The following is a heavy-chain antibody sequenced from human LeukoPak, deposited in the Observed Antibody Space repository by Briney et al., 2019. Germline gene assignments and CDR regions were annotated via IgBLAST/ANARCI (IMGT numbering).Heavy chain of an antibody. Sequence: GASVKVSCKASGYTFTGYYMHWVRQAPGQGLEWMGRINPNSGGTNYAQKFQGRVTMTRDTSISTAYMELSRLRSDDTAVYYCAGDGGDYYYYYGMDVWGQGTTVTVSS. CDR2: INPNSGGT. D-gene: IGHD3-3*01. V-gene: IGHV1-2*06. CDR1: GYTFTGYY. CDR3: AGDGGDYYYYYGMDV. J-gene: IGHJ6*02.